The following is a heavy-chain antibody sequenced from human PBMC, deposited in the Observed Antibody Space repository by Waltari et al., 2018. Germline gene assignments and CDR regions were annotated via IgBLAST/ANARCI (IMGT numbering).Heavy chain of an antibody. CDR3: ARDQWELPYY. D-gene: IGHD1-26*01. V-gene: IGHV4-59*01. CDR2: IYYSGST. Sequence: QVQLQESGPGLVKPSETLSLTCTVSGGSISSYYWSWIRQPPGKGLEWIGYIYYSGSTNYNPSLKSRCTISVDTSKNQFSLKLSSVTAADTAVYYCARDQWELPYYWGQGTLVTVSS. J-gene: IGHJ4*02. CDR1: GGSISSYY.